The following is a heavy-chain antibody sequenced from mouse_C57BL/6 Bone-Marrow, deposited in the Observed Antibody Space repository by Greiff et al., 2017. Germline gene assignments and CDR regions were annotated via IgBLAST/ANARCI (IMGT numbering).Heavy chain of an antibody. CDR2: ISSGGSYT. J-gene: IGHJ2*01. Sequence: EVKLVESGGDLVKPGGSLKLSCAASGFTFSSYGMSWVRQTPDKRLEWVATISSGGSYTYYPDSVKGRFTISRDNAKNTLYLQVSSLKSEDTAMYYGASQLGVFDYWGQGTTLTVSS. CDR1: GFTFSSYG. D-gene: IGHD4-1*01. V-gene: IGHV5-6*01. CDR3: ASQLGVFDY.